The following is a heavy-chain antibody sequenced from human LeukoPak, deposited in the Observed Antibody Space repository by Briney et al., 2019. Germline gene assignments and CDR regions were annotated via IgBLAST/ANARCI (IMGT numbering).Heavy chain of an antibody. CDR1: GFTVSSNY. V-gene: IGHV3-66*01. CDR3: ARGGRITICGVVSYYFDY. J-gene: IGHJ4*02. CDR2: IYSGGST. Sequence: PGGSLRLSCAASGFTVSSNYMSWVRQAPGKGLEWVSVIYSGGSTYYADSVKGRFTISRDNSKNTLYLQMNSLRAEDTAVYYCARGGRITICGVVSYYFDYWGQGTLVTVSS. D-gene: IGHD3-3*01.